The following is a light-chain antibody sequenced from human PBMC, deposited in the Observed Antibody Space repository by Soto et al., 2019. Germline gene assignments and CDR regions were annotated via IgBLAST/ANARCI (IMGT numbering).Light chain of an antibody. J-gene: IGKJ2*01. CDR3: QQSYSTPYT. CDR1: QTISSW. V-gene: IGKV1-5*03. CDR2: RAS. Sequence: DIQMTQSPSTLSGSVEDRVTITCQASQTISSWMACYQPKPGKAPKLTIYRASTLKSGVPSRDSGSGSGKEFTLTIISLQPDDFATYYYQQSYSTPYTFGQGT.